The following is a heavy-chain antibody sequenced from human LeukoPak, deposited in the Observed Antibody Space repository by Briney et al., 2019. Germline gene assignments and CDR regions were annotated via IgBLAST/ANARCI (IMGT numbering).Heavy chain of an antibody. V-gene: IGHV3-74*03. D-gene: IGHD3-10*01. Sequence: GGALRLSCAPSGFTLTSYNMHCVCEVPGTGVVCGSRITTGVSTTMYADSVKGRLTISRDNAKNTVHLQMSSLRAEDTAIYYCARGYYGDPVAFDYWGQGTLVTVSS. CDR2: ITTGVSTT. J-gene: IGHJ4*02. CDR3: ARGYYGDPVAFDY. CDR1: GFTLTSYN.